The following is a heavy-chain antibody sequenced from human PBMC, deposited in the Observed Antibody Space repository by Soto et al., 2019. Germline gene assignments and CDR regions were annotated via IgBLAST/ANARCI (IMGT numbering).Heavy chain of an antibody. CDR2: IYYSGST. J-gene: IGHJ6*02. D-gene: IGHD6-25*01. Sequence: SETLSLTCTVSGGSISSGDYYWSWIRQPPGKGLEWIGYIYYSGSTYYNPSLKSRVTISVDTSKNQFSLKLSSVTAADTAVYYCDVGSRYYYYGMDVWGQGTTVTVSS. CDR1: GGSISSGDYY. V-gene: IGHV4-30-4*01. CDR3: DVGSRYYYYGMDV.